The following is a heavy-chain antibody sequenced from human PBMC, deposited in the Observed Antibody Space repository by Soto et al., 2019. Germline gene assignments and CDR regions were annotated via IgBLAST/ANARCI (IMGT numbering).Heavy chain of an antibody. CDR1: GYSFTSYW. V-gene: IGHV5-51*01. J-gene: IGHJ4*02. D-gene: IGHD1-1*01. CDR3: ARHGKVSSKTNYFDS. CDR2: IYPDDSDT. Sequence: GESLKIACNGSGYSFTSYWIAWVRQMPGEGLESMGIIYPDDSDTRYSPSFQGQVTISVDKSISTAYLQWTSLRASDTAIYYCARHGKVSSKTNYFDSWGQGALVTVSS.